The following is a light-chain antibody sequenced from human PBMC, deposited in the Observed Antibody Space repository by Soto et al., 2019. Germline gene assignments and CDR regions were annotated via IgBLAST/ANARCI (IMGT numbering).Light chain of an antibody. J-gene: IGLJ2*01. CDR2: LNSDGSH. CDR1: SGHSSYA. Sequence: QLVLTQSPSASASLGASFKLTCTLSSGHSSYAIAWHQQQPEKGPRYLMKLNSDGSHSKGDGIPDRFSGSSSGAERYLTISSLQSEDEADYYCQTWGTGPLVFGGGTKVTVL. CDR3: QTWGTGPLV. V-gene: IGLV4-69*01.